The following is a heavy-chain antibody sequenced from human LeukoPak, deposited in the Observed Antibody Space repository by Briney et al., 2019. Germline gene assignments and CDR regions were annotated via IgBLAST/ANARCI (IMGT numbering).Heavy chain of an antibody. CDR1: GYTFSSLD. D-gene: IGHD3-10*01. J-gene: IGHJ6*04. CDR2: IIPIFGTA. V-gene: IGHV1-69*13. Sequence: GASVKVSCKASGYTFSSLDINWVRQATGQGLEWMGGIIPIFGTANYAQKFQGRVTITADESTSTAYMELSSLRSEDTAVYYCAGPHYYGSGSYPKDYYYGMDVWGKGTTVTVSS. CDR3: AGPHYYGSGSYPKDYYYGMDV.